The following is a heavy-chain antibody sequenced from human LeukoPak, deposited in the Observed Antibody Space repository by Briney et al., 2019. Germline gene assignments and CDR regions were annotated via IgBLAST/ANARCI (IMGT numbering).Heavy chain of an antibody. D-gene: IGHD3-10*01. CDR3: ARSGEQYYYGSGTGGWFDP. V-gene: IGHV1-18*04. Sequence: GASVKVSCKASGYTFTSYYMHWVRRAPGQGLEWMGWISAYNGNTNYAQKLQGRVTMTTDTSTSTAYMELRSLRSDDTAVYYCARSGEQYYYGSGTGGWFDPWGQGTLVTVSS. CDR1: GYTFTSYY. CDR2: ISAYNGNT. J-gene: IGHJ5*02.